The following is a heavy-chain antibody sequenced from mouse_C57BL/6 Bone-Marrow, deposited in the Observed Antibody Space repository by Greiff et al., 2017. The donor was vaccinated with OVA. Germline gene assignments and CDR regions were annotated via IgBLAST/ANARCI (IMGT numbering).Heavy chain of an antibody. J-gene: IGHJ4*01. CDR1: GFTFSDYG. V-gene: IGHV5-15*01. D-gene: IGHD4-1*01. Sequence: EVKLMESGGGLVQPGGSLKLSCAASGFTFSDYGMAWVRQAPRKGPEWVAFISNLAYSIYYADTVTGRFTISRENAKNTLYLEMSSLRSEDTAMYYCARRSSGTGAMDYWGQGTSVTVSS. CDR2: ISNLAYSI. CDR3: ARRSSGTGAMDY.